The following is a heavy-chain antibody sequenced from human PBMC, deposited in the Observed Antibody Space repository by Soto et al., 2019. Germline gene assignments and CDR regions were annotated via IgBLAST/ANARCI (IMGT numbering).Heavy chain of an antibody. CDR1: GYTFTSYG. CDR3: GGLAARPGLSYYYGMDV. Sequence: GASVKVSCKASGYTFTSYGISWVRQAPGQGLEWMGWISAYNGNTNYAQKLQGRVTMTTDTSTSTAYMELRSLRSDDTAVYYCGGLAARPGLSYYYGMDVWGKGTTVTVPQ. D-gene: IGHD6-6*01. CDR2: ISAYNGNT. J-gene: IGHJ6*04. V-gene: IGHV1-18*01.